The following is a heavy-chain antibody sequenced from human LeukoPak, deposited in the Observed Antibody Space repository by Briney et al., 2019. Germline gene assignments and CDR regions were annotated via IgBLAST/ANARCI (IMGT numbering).Heavy chain of an antibody. CDR2: INSDASTT. CDR3: ARQLWFGELSSALNWFDP. J-gene: IGHJ5*02. V-gene: IGHV3-74*01. CDR1: GFTFSSYW. Sequence: QPGGSLRLSCAASGFTFSSYWMHWVRQAPGKGLVWVSRINSDASTTSYADSVKGRFTISRDNAKNSLYLQMNSLRAEDTAVYYCARQLWFGELSSALNWFDPWGQGTLVTVSS. D-gene: IGHD3-10*01.